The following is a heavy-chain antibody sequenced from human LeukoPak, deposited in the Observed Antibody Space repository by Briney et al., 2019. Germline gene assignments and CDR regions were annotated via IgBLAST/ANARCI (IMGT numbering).Heavy chain of an antibody. CDR2: ISDHNGNP. V-gene: IGHV1-18*01. CDR3: ARDSLLGAPYTDY. Sequence: ASVKVSCKSSGYIFSNYGISWARQAPGQGPDWMGCISDHNGNPNYAQKFEGRVTMTTDASTSTAYMELTSLTSDDTAVYYCARDSLLGAPYTDYWGQGTLVTVSS. CDR1: GYIFSNYG. D-gene: IGHD3-3*02. J-gene: IGHJ4*02.